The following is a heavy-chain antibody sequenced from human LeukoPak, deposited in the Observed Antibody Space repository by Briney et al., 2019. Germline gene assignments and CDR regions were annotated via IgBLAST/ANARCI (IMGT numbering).Heavy chain of an antibody. CDR3: ARADSSSWYRAFDI. V-gene: IGHV4-4*07. CDR2: IYTSGST. Sequence: SETLSLTCTVSGGSISSYYWSRIRQPAGKGLEWIGRIYTSGSTNYNPSLKSRVTMSVDTSKNQFSLKLSSVTAADTAVYYCARADSSSWYRAFDIWGQGTMVTVSS. CDR1: GGSISSYY. D-gene: IGHD6-13*01. J-gene: IGHJ3*02.